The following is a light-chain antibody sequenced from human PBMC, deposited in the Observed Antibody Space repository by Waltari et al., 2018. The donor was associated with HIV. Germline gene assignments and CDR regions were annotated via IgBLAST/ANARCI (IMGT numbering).Light chain of an antibody. Sequence: VLTQSPGTLCLSPGEEATLSCRASQSVSSDYLGWYQQKFGQAPRLLIYGASNRATGIPDRFRGSGSGTDFTLTISRLEPEDFAVYYCQVYDDGAAWPFGQGTKVEMK. J-gene: IGKJ1*01. CDR2: GAS. CDR1: QSVSSDY. V-gene: IGKV3-20*01. CDR3: QVYDDGAAWP.